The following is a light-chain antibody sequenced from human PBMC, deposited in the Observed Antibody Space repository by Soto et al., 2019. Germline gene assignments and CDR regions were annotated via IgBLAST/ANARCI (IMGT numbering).Light chain of an antibody. V-gene: IGLV2-14*01. CDR2: EVN. CDR3: SSYTSSTTPYV. J-gene: IGLJ1*01. Sequence: QSVLTQPASVSGSPGQSITISCTGTSSDVGGYNYVSWYQQHPGKAPRLMIYEVNSRPSGVSHRFSGSKSGNTASLTISGLQAEDEADYYCSSYTSSTTPYVFGTGTKV. CDR1: SSDVGGYNY.